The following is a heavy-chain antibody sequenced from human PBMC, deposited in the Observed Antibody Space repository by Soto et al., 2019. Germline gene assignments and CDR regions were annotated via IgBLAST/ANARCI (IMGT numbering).Heavy chain of an antibody. V-gene: IGHV6-1*01. CDR1: GDSVSSNSAA. CDR2: TYYRSKWYN. D-gene: IGHD4-4*01. Sequence: SQTLSLTCAISGDSVSSNSAAWNWIRQSPSRGLEWLGRTYYRSKWYNDYAVSVKSRITINPDTSKNQFSLQLNSVAPEDTAVYYCARQPPDFHSALDYCGQGTLITVSS. CDR3: ARQPPDFHSALDY. J-gene: IGHJ4*02.